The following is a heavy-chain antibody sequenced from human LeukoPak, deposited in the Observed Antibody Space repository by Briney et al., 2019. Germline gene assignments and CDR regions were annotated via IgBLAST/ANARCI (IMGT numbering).Heavy chain of an antibody. CDR3: ARATRIAARTRVNWFDP. CDR2: MNPNSGNT. Sequence: GASVKVSCKASGYTFTSYDINWVRQATGQGLEWMGWMNPNSGNTGHAQKFQGRVTMTRNTSISTAYMELSSLRSEDTAVYYCARATRIAARTRVNWFDPWGQGTLVTVSS. V-gene: IGHV1-8*01. D-gene: IGHD6-6*01. CDR1: GYTFTSYD. J-gene: IGHJ5*02.